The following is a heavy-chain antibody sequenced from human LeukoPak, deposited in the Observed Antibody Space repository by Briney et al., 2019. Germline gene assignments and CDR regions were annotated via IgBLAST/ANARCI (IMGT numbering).Heavy chain of an antibody. D-gene: IGHD5-12*01. CDR2: IYYSGNT. V-gene: IGHV4-39*01. Sequence: PSETLSLTCTVSRGSISSSIYYWGWIRQPPGKGLEWIGSIYYSGNTFYNPSLMSRVTISVDTSKNHFSLKLRSVTAADTAVYYCARQSIYSHSGKVTPQFDSWGQGTLVTVSS. J-gene: IGHJ4*02. CDR3: ARQSIYSHSGKVTPQFDS. CDR1: RGSISSSIYY.